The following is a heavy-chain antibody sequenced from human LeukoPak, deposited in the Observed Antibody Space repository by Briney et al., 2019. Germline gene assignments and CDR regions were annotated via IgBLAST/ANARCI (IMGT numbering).Heavy chain of an antibody. CDR3: GRDSRWAQPDY. V-gene: IGHV3-30*02. Sequence: AGGSLRLSCAASGFTFSSYGMHWVRQAPGKGLEWVTFIQYDGSNKYYADSVKGRFTISRDNSKNTVYLQMNSLRTEDTAVYYCGRDSRWAQPDYWGQGTLVTVSS. CDR2: IQYDGSNK. J-gene: IGHJ4*02. CDR1: GFTFSSYG. D-gene: IGHD5-24*01.